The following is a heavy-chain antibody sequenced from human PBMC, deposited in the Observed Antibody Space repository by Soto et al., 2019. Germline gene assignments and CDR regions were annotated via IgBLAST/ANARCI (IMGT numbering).Heavy chain of an antibody. V-gene: IGHV3-72*01. D-gene: IGHD3-22*01. CDR1: GFTFSDHY. CDR3: TRRDSSGTPGDY. Sequence: PGGSLRLSCAASGFTFSDHYMDWVRQAPGKGLGWVGRIRNRANSYTTEYAASVKGRFTISRDDSKNSLYLQMNSLKTEDTAVYYCTRRDSSGTPGDYWGQGTLVTVSS. CDR2: IRNRANSYTT. J-gene: IGHJ4*02.